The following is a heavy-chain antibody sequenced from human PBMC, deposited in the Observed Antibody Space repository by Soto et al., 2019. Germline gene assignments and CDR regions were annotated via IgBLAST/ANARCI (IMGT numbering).Heavy chain of an antibody. V-gene: IGHV3-23*01. D-gene: IGHD3-3*01. CDR3: AKGNNLEWFLSPIAY. Sequence: GGSLRLSCAASGFTFSNYVMSWVRQAPGKGLEWVSAISGSGGSTYSADSVKGRFTVSRDNSKNTLYLQMDSLRAEDTAVYYCAKGNNLEWFLSPIAYWGQGTLVTVSS. CDR2: ISGSGGST. J-gene: IGHJ4*02. CDR1: GFTFSNYV.